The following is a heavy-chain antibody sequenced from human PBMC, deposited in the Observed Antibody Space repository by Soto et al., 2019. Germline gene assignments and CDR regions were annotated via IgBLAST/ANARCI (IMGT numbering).Heavy chain of an antibody. V-gene: IGHV4-30-2*01. CDR2: IYHSGST. J-gene: IGHJ4*02. CDR3: ARGDYYDSSGYYYFDY. CDR1: GGSISSGGYS. D-gene: IGHD3-22*01. Sequence: QLQLQESGSGLVKPSQTLSLTCAVSGGSISSGGYSWSWIRQPPGKGLEWIGYIYHSGSTYYNPSLKSRVTISVDRSKNQFSLKLSSVTAADTAVYYCARGDYYDSSGYYYFDYWGQGTLVTVSS.